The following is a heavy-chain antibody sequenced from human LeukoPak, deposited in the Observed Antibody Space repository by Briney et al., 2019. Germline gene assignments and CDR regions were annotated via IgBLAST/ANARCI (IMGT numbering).Heavy chain of an antibody. J-gene: IGHJ4*02. Sequence: GGSLRLSCAASGFTFSNYAMSWVRQAPGKGLEWASGISGSGEITYYADSVKGRFTISRDRSKNTLYLQMNSLRTEDTATYYCAKDVGFGSGSYYHFDYWGQGTLVTVSS. V-gene: IGHV3-23*01. CDR2: ISGSGEIT. CDR1: GFTFSNYA. D-gene: IGHD3-10*01. CDR3: AKDVGFGSGSYYHFDY.